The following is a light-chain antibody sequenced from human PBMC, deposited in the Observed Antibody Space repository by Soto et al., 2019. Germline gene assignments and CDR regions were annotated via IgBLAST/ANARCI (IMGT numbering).Light chain of an antibody. J-gene: IGKJ2*01. CDR2: GAS. CDR3: HHYRSWPPYT. V-gene: IGKV3D-15*01. Sequence: EIVMTQSPDTLSVSPGDXAALSCRTSQSVSSDLAWYQQKPGQAPRLLIYGASTRATGIPARFSGSGSGTEFTLTISSLQSEDFAVYYCHHYRSWPPYTFGQGTKVDTK. CDR1: QSVSSD.